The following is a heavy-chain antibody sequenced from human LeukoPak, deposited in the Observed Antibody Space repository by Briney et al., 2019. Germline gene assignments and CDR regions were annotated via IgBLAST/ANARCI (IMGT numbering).Heavy chain of an antibody. CDR1: GFTFSSFN. Sequence: GGSLRLSCAASGFTFSSFNMNWVRQAPGKGLEWVAATSSSDAGTYHADSVRGRFTISRDNSKNTLYLQMNSLRAEDAAVYFCAKAPVTSCRGAYCYPFDSWGQGTLVTVSS. CDR3: AKAPVTSCRGAYCYPFDS. V-gene: IGHV3-23*01. D-gene: IGHD2-21*01. CDR2: TSSSDAGT. J-gene: IGHJ4*02.